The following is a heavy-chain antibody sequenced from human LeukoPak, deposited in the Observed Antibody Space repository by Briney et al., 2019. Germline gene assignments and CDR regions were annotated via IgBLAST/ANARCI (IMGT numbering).Heavy chain of an antibody. D-gene: IGHD6-13*01. J-gene: IGHJ4*02. Sequence: PSETLSLTCSVSGGSISSGSYYWNWIRQPAGKGLEWIARIYASGSTNYNPSLKSRVTISVDTSKNQFSLKLTSVTAADTAVYYCARDSTSWDYFNYWGQGTLVTVSS. V-gene: IGHV4-61*02. CDR1: GGSISSGSYY. CDR3: ARDSTSWDYFNY. CDR2: IYASGST.